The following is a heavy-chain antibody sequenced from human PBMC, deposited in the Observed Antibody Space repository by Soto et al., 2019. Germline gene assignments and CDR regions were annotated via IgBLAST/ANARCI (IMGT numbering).Heavy chain of an antibody. CDR2: INHSGIT. J-gene: IGHJ4*02. V-gene: IGHV4-34*01. Sequence: SVTLSLTCAVYGGSFSGYYWSWIRQPPGKGLEWLGEINHSGITDYNPSLKSRITISIDTSKKQFSLKLNSVTAADTAVYYCAIGPRMWLAGGGYWGQGTQVTVSS. CDR1: GGSFSGYY. D-gene: IGHD6-19*01. CDR3: AIGPRMWLAGGGY.